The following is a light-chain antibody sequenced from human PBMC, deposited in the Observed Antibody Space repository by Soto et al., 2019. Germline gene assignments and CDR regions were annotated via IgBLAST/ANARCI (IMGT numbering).Light chain of an antibody. CDR1: KPLSAG. Sequence: DIKITQSPSPLSASVGNRVTITCRASKPLSAGLAWYRQRPGKGPKLLIYKASTLESGVPSRFSGSGSGTEFTLTISSLQPDDFATYYCQQYDSFPLTFGGGTKVEIK. CDR3: QQYDSFPLT. V-gene: IGKV1-5*03. CDR2: KAS. J-gene: IGKJ4*01.